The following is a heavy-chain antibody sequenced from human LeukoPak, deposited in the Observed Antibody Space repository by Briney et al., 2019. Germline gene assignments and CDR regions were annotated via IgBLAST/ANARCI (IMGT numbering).Heavy chain of an antibody. D-gene: IGHD3-3*01. CDR2: ISPIFGTA. V-gene: IGHV1-69*05. J-gene: IGHJ4*02. Sequence: ASVKVSCKDSGCTFSSYAISWVRLAPGQGREWIGGISPIFGTANYAQKFQGRVTITTDESTSTAYMELSSLRSEDTAVYYCASTMTTTGPFDYWGQGTLVTVSS. CDR1: GCTFSSYA. CDR3: ASTMTTTGPFDY.